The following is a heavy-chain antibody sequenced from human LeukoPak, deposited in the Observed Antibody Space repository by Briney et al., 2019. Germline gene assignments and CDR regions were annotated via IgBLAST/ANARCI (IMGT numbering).Heavy chain of an antibody. CDR2: IYPYSGDT. J-gene: IGHJ3*02. D-gene: IGHD6-6*01. Sequence: ASVKVSCKASGYTFTGYYIHRVRQAPGQGLEWMGWIYPYSGDTNYAQNFQGRVTVTRDTSISTAYMELSSLKSDDTAVYYCARDRNSGSSLDIWGQGTMLTVSS. CDR3: ARDRNSGSSLDI. CDR1: GYTFTGYY. V-gene: IGHV1-2*02.